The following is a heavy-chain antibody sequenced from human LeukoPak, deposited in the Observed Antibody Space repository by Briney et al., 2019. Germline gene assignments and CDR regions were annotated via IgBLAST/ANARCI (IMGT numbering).Heavy chain of an antibody. CDR1: GYTFTGYY. Sequence: ASVTVSCTASGYTFTGYYMHWVRQAPGQGLEWMGRINPNSGGTNYAQKFQGRVTMTRDTSISTAYMELSRLRSDDTAGYYCARGYSYGYDYWGQGTLVTVSS. D-gene: IGHD5-18*01. CDR3: ARGYSYGYDY. V-gene: IGHV1-2*06. J-gene: IGHJ4*02. CDR2: INPNSGGT.